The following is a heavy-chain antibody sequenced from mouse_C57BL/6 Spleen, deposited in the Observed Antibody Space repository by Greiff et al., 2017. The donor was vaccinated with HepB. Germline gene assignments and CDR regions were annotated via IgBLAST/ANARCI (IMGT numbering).Heavy chain of an antibody. D-gene: IGHD1-1*02. J-gene: IGHJ3*01. CDR2: ISYDGSN. CDR1: GYSITSGYY. CDR3: ASGGYPFAY. V-gene: IGHV3-6*01. Sequence: ESGPGLVKPSQSLSLTCSVTGYSITSGYYWNWIRQFPGNKLEWMGYISYDGSNNYNPSLKNRISITRDTSKKQFFLKLNSVTTEDTATYYCASGGYPFAYWGQGTLVTVSA.